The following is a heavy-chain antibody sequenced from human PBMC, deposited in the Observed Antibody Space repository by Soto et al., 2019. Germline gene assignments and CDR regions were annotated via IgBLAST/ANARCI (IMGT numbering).Heavy chain of an antibody. CDR1: GYTFTSYG. V-gene: IGHV1-18*01. D-gene: IGHD2-2*01. CDR2: ISAYNGNT. Sequence: ASVKVSCKASGYTFTSYGISWVRQAPGQGLEWMGWISAYNGNTNYAQKLQGRVTMTTDTSTSTAYMELRSLRAEDTAVYYCAKDSRSSTRTYYGMDVWGQGTTVTVSS. CDR3: AKDSRSSTRTYYGMDV. J-gene: IGHJ6*02.